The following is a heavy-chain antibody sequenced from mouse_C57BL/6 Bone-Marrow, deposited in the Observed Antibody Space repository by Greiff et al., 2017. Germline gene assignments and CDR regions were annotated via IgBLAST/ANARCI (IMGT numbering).Heavy chain of an antibody. D-gene: IGHD1-1*01. CDR1: GFNIKDDY. J-gene: IGHJ3*01. CDR3: TTDDGSSSWFAY. Sequence: EVQLQQSGAELVRPGASVKLSCTASGFNIKDDYMHWVKQRPEQGLEWIGWIDPDNGDTEYASTFQGKATITADPSSNTAYLQRSSLTSEDTAVYYGTTDDGSSSWFAYWGQGTLVTVSA. V-gene: IGHV14-4*01. CDR2: IDPDNGDT.